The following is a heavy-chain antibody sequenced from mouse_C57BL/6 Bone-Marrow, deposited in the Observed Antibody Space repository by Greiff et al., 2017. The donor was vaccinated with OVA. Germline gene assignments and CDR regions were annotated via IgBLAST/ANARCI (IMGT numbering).Heavy chain of an antibody. V-gene: IGHV1-82*01. D-gene: IGHD2-3*01. CDR1: GYAFSSSW. CDR2: ICPGDGAT. Sequence: QVQLQQSGPELVKPGASVTISCTASGYAFSSSWMNWVKQRPGKGLEWIGRICPGDGATNYNGTFKGKGTLHAYKSSRTAYLQLSSLTSDDSAVYFCARWFLRAYWGQGTLVTVSA. J-gene: IGHJ3*01. CDR3: ARWFLRAY.